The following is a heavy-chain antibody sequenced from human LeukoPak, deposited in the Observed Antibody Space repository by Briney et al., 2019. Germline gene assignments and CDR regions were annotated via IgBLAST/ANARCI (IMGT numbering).Heavy chain of an antibody. Sequence: GGSLRLSCAASGFTFSSYWMSWVRQAPRKGLEWVANIKQDGSEKYYVDSVKGRFTISRDNAKNSLYLQMNSLRAEDTAVYYCARDRGGVGAECDYWGQGTLVTVSS. D-gene: IGHD1-26*01. V-gene: IGHV3-7*01. J-gene: IGHJ4*02. CDR3: ARDRGGVGAECDY. CDR2: IKQDGSEK. CDR1: GFTFSSYW.